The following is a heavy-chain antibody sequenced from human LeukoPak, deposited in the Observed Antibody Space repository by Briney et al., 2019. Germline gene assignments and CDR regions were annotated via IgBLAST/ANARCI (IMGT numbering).Heavy chain of an antibody. CDR3: ATVKGDCSSTSCPRGAFDI. Sequence: SETLSLTCTVSGGSISSSSYYWGWIRQPPGKGLEWIGSIYYSGSTYYNPSLKSRVTISVDTPKNQFSLKLSSVTAADTAVYYCATVKGDCSSTSCPRGAFDIWGQGTMVTVSS. J-gene: IGHJ3*02. CDR1: GGSISSSSYY. V-gene: IGHV4-39*01. D-gene: IGHD2-2*01. CDR2: IYYSGST.